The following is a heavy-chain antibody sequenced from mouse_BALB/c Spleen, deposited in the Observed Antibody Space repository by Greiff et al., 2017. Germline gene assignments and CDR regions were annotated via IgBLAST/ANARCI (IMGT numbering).Heavy chain of an antibody. CDR1: GYSFTSYY. Sequence: VQLQQSGPELMKPGASVKISCKASGYSFTSYYMHWVKQSHGKSLEWIGYIDPFNGGTSYNQKFKGKATLTVDKSSSTAYMHLSSLTSEDSAVYYCARYYGSSYNYWGQGTTLTVSS. CDR3: ARYYGSSYNY. J-gene: IGHJ2*01. CDR2: IDPFNGGT. D-gene: IGHD1-1*01. V-gene: IGHV1S135*01.